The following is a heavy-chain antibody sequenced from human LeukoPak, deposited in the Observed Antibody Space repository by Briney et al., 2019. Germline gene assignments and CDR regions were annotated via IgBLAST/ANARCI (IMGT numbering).Heavy chain of an antibody. CDR3: ARDQSGGWFDP. CDR2: INWSGGST. V-gene: IGHV3-20*04. J-gene: IGHJ5*02. CDR1: GFTFSSYS. D-gene: IGHD2-15*01. Sequence: GGSLRLSCAASGFTFSSYSMSWVRQAPGKGLEWVSGINWSGGSTGYADSVKGRFTISRDNAKNSLYLQMNSLRAEDTALYYCARDQSGGWFDPWGQGTLVTVSS.